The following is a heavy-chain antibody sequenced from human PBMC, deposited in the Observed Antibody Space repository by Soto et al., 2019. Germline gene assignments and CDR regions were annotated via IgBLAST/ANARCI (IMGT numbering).Heavy chain of an antibody. Sequence: QVQLVESGGGVVQPGRSLRLSCAASGFTFSSYGMHWVRQAPGKGLEWVAVIWYDGSNKYYADSVKGRFTISRDNSKNALYLQMNRLRAEDTAVYYWARAPRYDSSGYNRYWGQGTLVTVSS. V-gene: IGHV3-33*01. CDR3: ARAPRYDSSGYNRY. D-gene: IGHD3-22*01. CDR2: IWYDGSNK. CDR1: GFTFSSYG. J-gene: IGHJ4*02.